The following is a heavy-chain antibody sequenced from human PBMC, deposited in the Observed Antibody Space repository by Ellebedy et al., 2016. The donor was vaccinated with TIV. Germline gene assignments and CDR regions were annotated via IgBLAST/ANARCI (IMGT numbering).Heavy chain of an antibody. J-gene: IGHJ6*02. V-gene: IGHV1-69*10. CDR2: IIPILGIP. CDR1: GGTFSNYA. Sequence: AASVKVSCKASGGTFSNYAISWVRQAPGQGLEWMGGIIPILGIPNYAQKFQGRVTITADRSTSTAYMELSSLRSEDTAVYYCARFDFYGMDVWGQGTTVTVSS. CDR3: ARFDFYGMDV.